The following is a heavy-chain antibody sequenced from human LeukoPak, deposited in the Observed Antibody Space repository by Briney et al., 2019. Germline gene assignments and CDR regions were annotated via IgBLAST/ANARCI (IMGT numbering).Heavy chain of an antibody. CDR3: ARCTTGRTFGSLREIKRSREIDY. V-gene: IGHV3-9*01. CDR1: GFTFDDYA. Sequence: GGSLRLSCAASGFTFDDYAMHWVRQAPGKGLEWVSGISWNSGSIGYADSVKGRFTISRDNAKNSLYLQMNSLRVEDTAVYYCARCTTGRTFGSLREIKRSREIDYWGQGTLVTVSS. CDR2: ISWNSGSI. D-gene: IGHD1-1*01. J-gene: IGHJ4*02.